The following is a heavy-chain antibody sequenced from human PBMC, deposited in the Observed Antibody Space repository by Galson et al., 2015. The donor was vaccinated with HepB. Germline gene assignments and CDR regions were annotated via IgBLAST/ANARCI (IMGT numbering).Heavy chain of an antibody. CDR2: ISYDGSNK. J-gene: IGHJ6*02. CDR3: ARDVFGPLGGGMDV. Sequence: SLRLSCAASGFTFSSYAMHWVRQAPGKGLEWVAVISYDGSNKYYADSVKGRFTISRDNSKNTLYLQMNSLRAEDTAVYYCARDVFGPLGGGMDVWGQGTTVTVSS. CDR1: GFTFSSYA. D-gene: IGHD3-16*01. V-gene: IGHV3-30*04.